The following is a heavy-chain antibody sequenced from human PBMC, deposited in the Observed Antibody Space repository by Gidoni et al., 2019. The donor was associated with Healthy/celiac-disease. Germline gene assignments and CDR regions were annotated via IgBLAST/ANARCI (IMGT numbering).Heavy chain of an antibody. Sequence: QVQLVQSGAEVKKPGASVKVSCKASGYTFTSYAMHLVRQAPGQRLEWMGWINAGNGNTKYSQKFQGIVTITRDTSASTAYMELSSLRSEDTAVYYCARAEVDSSSWTGYYYYYGMDVWGQGTTVTVSS. D-gene: IGHD6-13*01. V-gene: IGHV1-3*01. CDR1: GYTFTSYA. J-gene: IGHJ6*02. CDR2: INAGNGNT. CDR3: ARAEVDSSSWTGYYYYYGMDV.